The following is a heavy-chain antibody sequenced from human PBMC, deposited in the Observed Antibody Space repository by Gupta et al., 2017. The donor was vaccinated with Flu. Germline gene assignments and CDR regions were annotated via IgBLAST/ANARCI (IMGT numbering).Heavy chain of an antibody. J-gene: IGHJ4*02. Sequence: QEQLVESGGGVVQPGRSLRLSCTGSGFTFSSYPMHWVRQAPGKGLEWVAVISYHGDNKYYADSVKGRFTISRDNSKNTLYLQMNSLRTEDTAIYYCAKNTVAPDYWGQGTLVTVSS. V-gene: IGHV3-30-3*02. CDR3: AKNTVAPDY. CDR2: ISYHGDNK. CDR1: GFTFSSYP. D-gene: IGHD4-23*01.